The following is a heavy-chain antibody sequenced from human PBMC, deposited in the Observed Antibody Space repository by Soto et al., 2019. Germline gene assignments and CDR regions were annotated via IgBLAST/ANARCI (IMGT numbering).Heavy chain of an antibody. J-gene: IGHJ4*02. D-gene: IGHD3-16*01. Sequence: EVQLLESGGGLVQPGGSLRLSCAASGFTFSSYAMSWVRQAPGKGLEWVSAISGSGDSTFYADSVKGRFTISRDNSKNTLYLQMNSLRAEDTAGYYCAKRAWGTYYFDYWGQGTLVTVSS. V-gene: IGHV3-23*01. CDR3: AKRAWGTYYFDY. CDR1: GFTFSSYA. CDR2: ISGSGDST.